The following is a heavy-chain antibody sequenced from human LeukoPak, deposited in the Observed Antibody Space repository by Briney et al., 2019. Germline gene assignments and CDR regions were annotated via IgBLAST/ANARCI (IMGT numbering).Heavy chain of an antibody. D-gene: IGHD5-12*01. CDR1: GFTFTSHA. V-gene: IGHV3-23*01. CDR3: AKESGYDVDFDY. J-gene: IGHJ4*02. Sequence: GGSLRLSCAAAGFTFTSHAISWVRQAPGKWLEWVSIISGSGDSTYYADSVKGRFTISRDNSENTLYLQTNSLRADDTAVYYCAKESGYDVDFDYWGQGTLVTVSS. CDR2: ISGSGDST.